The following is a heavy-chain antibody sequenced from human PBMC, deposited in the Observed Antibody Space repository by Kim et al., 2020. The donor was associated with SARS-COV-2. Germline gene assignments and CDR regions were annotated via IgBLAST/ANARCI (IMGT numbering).Heavy chain of an antibody. V-gene: IGHV4-4*02. Sequence: SETLSLTCAVSGGSINSDKWWSWVRQPPGKGLEWIGEIYHTGRTNYKPSLESRVTISLDKSKNQYSLKLTSVTAADTAVYYCATGGGSGPYGDYWGRGTLVTVSS. CDR3: ATGGGSGPYGDY. CDR2: IYHTGRT. J-gene: IGHJ4*02. D-gene: IGHD3-10*01. CDR1: GGSINSDKW.